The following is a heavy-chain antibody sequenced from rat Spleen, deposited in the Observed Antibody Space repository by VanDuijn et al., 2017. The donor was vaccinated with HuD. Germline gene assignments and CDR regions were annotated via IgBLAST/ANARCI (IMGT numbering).Heavy chain of an antibody. CDR1: GFTFSDYN. J-gene: IGHJ2*01. CDR3: VREAFGVDY. V-gene: IGHV4-2*01. Sequence: EVQLVESGGGLVQPGRSLKLSCAASGFTFSDYNMAWVRQAPGKGLEWIGEINKDSRTIKYTPSLKDKFTISRDNAQNTLYLQMSKLGSEDTAIYYCVREAFGVDYWGQGVMVTVSS. D-gene: IGHD4-3*01. CDR2: INKDSRTI.